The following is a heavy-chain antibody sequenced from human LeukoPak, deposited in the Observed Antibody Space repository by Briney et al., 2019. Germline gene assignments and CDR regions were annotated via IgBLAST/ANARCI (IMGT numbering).Heavy chain of an antibody. V-gene: IGHV1-8*01. CDR1: GYTFTSYD. CDR3: ARGGTIFGVVTLFDY. Sequence: GASVKVSCKASGYTFTSYDINWVRQATGQGLEWMGWMNPNSGNTGYAQKFQGRVTMTRNTSISAAYMELSSLRSEDTAVYYCARGGTIFGVVTLFDYWGQGTLVTVSS. D-gene: IGHD3-3*01. CDR2: MNPNSGNT. J-gene: IGHJ4*02.